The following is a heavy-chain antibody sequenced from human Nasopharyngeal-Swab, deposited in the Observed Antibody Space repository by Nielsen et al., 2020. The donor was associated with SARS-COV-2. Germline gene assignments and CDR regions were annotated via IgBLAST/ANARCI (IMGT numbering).Heavy chain of an antibody. CDR1: GGSVSSGSYY. Sequence: WGSLRLSCTVSGGSVSSGSYYWSWIRQPPGKGLEWIGYIYYSGSTNYNPSLKSRVTISVDTSKNQFSLKLSSVTAADTTVYYCARDHYGSGSPSMDVWGQGTTVTVSS. V-gene: IGHV4-61*01. D-gene: IGHD3-10*01. CDR2: IYYSGST. CDR3: ARDHYGSGSPSMDV. J-gene: IGHJ6*02.